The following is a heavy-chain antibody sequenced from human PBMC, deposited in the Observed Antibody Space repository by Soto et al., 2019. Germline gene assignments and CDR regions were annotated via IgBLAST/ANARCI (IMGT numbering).Heavy chain of an antibody. Sequence: ASVKVSCKASGYTFTSYGISWVRQAPGQGLEWMGWISAYNGNTNYAQKLQGRVTMTTDTSTSTAYMELRSLRSDDTAVYYCARSQTRIAVAGLEYFQHWGQGTLVTVS. D-gene: IGHD6-19*01. J-gene: IGHJ1*01. CDR1: GYTFTSYG. CDR2: ISAYNGNT. V-gene: IGHV1-18*01. CDR3: ARSQTRIAVAGLEYFQH.